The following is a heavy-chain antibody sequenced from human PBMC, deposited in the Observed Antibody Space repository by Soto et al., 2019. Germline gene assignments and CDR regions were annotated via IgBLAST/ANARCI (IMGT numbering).Heavy chain of an antibody. J-gene: IGHJ6*03. CDR3: ARDRWVQLWLSDYYYYYMDV. CDR1: GFTFSSYW. Sequence: PGGSLRLSCAASGFTFSSYWMHWVRQAPGKGLVWVSRINSDGSSTSYADSVKGRFTISRDNAKNTLYLQMNSLRAEDTAVYYCARDRWVQLWLSDYYYYYMDVWGKGTTVTVSS. CDR2: INSDGSST. V-gene: IGHV3-74*01. D-gene: IGHD5-18*01.